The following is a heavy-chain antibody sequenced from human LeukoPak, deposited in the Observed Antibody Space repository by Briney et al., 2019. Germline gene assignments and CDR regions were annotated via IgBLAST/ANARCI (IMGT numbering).Heavy chain of an antibody. CDR1: GYTFTGYF. CDR3: AREPIRSSAPFRRWFDP. J-gene: IGHJ5*02. CDR2: IDPNSGGT. V-gene: IGHV1-2*02. D-gene: IGHD3-10*01. Sequence: ASVKVSCKAYGYTFTGYFMHWVRQAPGQGLEWMGWIDPNSGGTNYAQKFQGRVTMTGDTSISTAYMDLTSLRSDDTAVYYCAREPIRSSAPFRRWFDPWGQGTLVTVSS.